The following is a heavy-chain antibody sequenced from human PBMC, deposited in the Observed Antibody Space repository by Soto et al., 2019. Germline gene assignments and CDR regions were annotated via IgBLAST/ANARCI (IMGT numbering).Heavy chain of an antibody. CDR3: ARMGAVPYYYYGMDV. J-gene: IGHJ6*02. CDR1: GYTFTRSG. V-gene: IGHV1-18*01. D-gene: IGHD3-16*01. Sequence: QVQLVQSGAEVKKPGASVKVSCKASGYTFTRSGISWVRQAPGQGLEWMGWINGYNGNTNYAQKFQATIPRTTATPTSTAYMDLRSLRSDDTAVSYCARMGAVPYYYYGMDVWGQGTTVIVSS. CDR2: INGYNGNT.